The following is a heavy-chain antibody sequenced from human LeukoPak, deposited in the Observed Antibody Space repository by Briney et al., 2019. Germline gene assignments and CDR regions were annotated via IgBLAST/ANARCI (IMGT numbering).Heavy chain of an antibody. Sequence: GGSLRLSCAASGFTFSIYWMHWVRQAPGKGLVWVSHINSDGSTTRYADSVKGRFTISRYSARNTLYLQMNSLRAEDTAVYYCARGVTGIFDYWGQGTLVTVSS. V-gene: IGHV3-74*01. J-gene: IGHJ4*02. CDR3: ARGVTGIFDY. CDR2: INSDGSTT. CDR1: GFTFSIYW. D-gene: IGHD1-20*01.